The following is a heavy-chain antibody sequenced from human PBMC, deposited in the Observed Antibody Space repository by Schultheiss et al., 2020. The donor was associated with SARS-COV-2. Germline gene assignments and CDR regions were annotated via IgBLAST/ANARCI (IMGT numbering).Heavy chain of an antibody. J-gene: IGHJ6*03. CDR1: GFTFSSYG. D-gene: IGHD3-3*01. V-gene: IGHV3-30*18. CDR2: ISYDGSNK. Sequence: GGSLRLSCAASGFTFSSYGMHWVRQAPGKGLEWVAVISYDGSNKYYADSVKGRFTISRDNSKNTLYLQMNSLRAEDTAVYYCAKGPANYDFWSGYHAAYYYYYMDVWGKGTTVTVSS. CDR3: AKGPANYDFWSGYHAAYYYYYMDV.